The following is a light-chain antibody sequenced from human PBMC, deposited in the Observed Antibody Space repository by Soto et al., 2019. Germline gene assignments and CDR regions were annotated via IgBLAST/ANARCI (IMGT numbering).Light chain of an antibody. V-gene: IGKV3-15*01. CDR3: QQYSNWPRT. CDR1: QSVSSN. CDR2: GAS. Sequence: EIVMTQSPATLSVSPGERATLSCRASQSVSSNLAWYQQKPGQAPRLLIYGASIRATGIPARFSGSGSGTDFTLTISRLQSDDFAVYYCQQYSNWPRTFGQGTKLEIK. J-gene: IGKJ2*01.